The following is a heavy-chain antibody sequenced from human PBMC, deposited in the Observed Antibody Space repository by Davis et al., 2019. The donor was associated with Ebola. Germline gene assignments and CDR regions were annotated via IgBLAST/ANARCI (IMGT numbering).Heavy chain of an antibody. CDR3: AKEAGRYGSGSYVTN. CDR2: ISSSGSTI. Sequence: PGGSLRLSCAASGFTFSDYYMSWIRQAPGKGLEWVSYISSSGSTIYYADSVKGRFTMSRDNSKNTVYLQMDSLRAEDTALYYCAKEAGRYGSGSYVTNWGQGTLVTVSS. J-gene: IGHJ4*02. D-gene: IGHD3-10*01. CDR1: GFTFSDYY. V-gene: IGHV3-11*01.